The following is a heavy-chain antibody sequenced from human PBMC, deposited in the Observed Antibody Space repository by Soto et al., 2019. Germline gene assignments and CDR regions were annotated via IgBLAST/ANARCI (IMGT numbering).Heavy chain of an antibody. D-gene: IGHD6-6*01. CDR1: GFTFDDYA. V-gene: IGHV3-43D*04. CDR2: ISWDGGST. Sequence: GGSLRLSCAASGFTFDDYAMHWVRQTPGKGLEWVSLISWDGGSTYYADSVKGRFTISRDNSKNSLYLQMNSLRAEDTAFYYCAKAEGGSSSPQSVYGMDVWGQGTTGTV. CDR3: AKAEGGSSSPQSVYGMDV. J-gene: IGHJ6*02.